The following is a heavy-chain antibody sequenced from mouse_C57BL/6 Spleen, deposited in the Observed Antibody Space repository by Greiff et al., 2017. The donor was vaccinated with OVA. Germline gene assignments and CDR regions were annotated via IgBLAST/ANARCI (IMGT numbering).Heavy chain of an antibody. D-gene: IGHD1-1*02. V-gene: IGHV1-26*01. CDR2: INPNNGGT. J-gene: IGHJ2*01. CDR1: GYTFTDYY. CDR3: ARFGNYVDY. Sequence: EVQLQQSGPELVKPGASVKISCKASGYTFTDYYMNWVKQSHGKSLEWIGDINPNNGGTSYNQKFKGKATLTVDKSSSTAYMELRSLTSEDSAVYYCARFGNYVDYWGQGTTLTVSS.